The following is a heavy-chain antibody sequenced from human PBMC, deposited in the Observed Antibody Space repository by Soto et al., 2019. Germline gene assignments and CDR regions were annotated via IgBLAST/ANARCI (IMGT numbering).Heavy chain of an antibody. Sequence: GGSLRLSCAASGFTFSSYSMNWVRQAPGKGLEWVSYISCSSSTIYYADSVKGRFTISRDNSKNTLYLQMNSLRDEDTAVYYCARDTLWVGELTFDYWRQGTLVTVSS. CDR1: GFTFSSYS. D-gene: IGHD3-10*01. CDR3: ARDTLWVGELTFDY. J-gene: IGHJ4*02. V-gene: IGHV3-48*02. CDR2: ISCSSSTI.